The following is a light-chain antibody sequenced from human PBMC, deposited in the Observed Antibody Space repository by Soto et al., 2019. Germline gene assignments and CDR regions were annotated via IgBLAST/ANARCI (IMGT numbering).Light chain of an antibody. Sequence: EIVMTQSPATLSVSPGARATLSCRASQSVSSNLAWYQQKPGQAPRLLIYGASTRATGIPARFSGSGSGTEFTLTISSLQSEDVAVYYCQQYNNWPPWTFGPGTKVEIK. CDR3: QQYNNWPPWT. V-gene: IGKV3-15*01. CDR1: QSVSSN. J-gene: IGKJ1*01. CDR2: GAS.